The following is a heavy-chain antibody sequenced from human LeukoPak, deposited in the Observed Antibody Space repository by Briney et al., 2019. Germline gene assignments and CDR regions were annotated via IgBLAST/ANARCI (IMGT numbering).Heavy chain of an antibody. CDR3: TKAGGSWWFDP. CDR2: INHSGST. Sequence: SETLSLTCAVSGGSISSGGYSWSWIRQPPGKGLEWIGEINHSGSTNYNPSLKSRVTISVDTSKNQFSLKLSSVTAADTAVYYCTKAGGSWWFDPWGQGTLVTVSS. D-gene: IGHD1-26*01. CDR1: GGSISSGGYS. J-gene: IGHJ5*02. V-gene: IGHV4-30-2*01.